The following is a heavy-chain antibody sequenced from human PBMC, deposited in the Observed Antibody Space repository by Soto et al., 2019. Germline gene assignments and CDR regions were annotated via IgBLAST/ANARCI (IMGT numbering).Heavy chain of an antibody. D-gene: IGHD2-8*01. CDR1: GYTFTSYD. CDR2: MNPNSGNT. J-gene: IGHJ5*02. V-gene: IGHV1-8*01. CDR3: ARAVGCTNGVCSPYWFDP. Sequence: QVQLVQSGAEVKKPGASVKVSCKASGYTFTSYDINWVRQATGQGLEWMGWMNPNSGNTGYAQKFQGRVTMTRNTSISTAYMELSSLRSEDTAVYYCARAVGCTNGVCSPYWFDPWGQGTLVTVSS.